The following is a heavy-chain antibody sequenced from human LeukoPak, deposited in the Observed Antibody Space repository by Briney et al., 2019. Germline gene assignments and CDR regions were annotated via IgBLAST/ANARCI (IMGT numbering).Heavy chain of an antibody. J-gene: IGHJ6*03. D-gene: IGHD3-3*01. Sequence: GGSRRLPCAASEFIFRSYGMHGVRQSPGKGVEGVAFIRYDGSNKYYADSVKGRFTLSRDNSKNTLYLKMNSLRTEDTAVFYCAKPGPYYDPADNYYMDVWGKGTTVTVSS. CDR3: AKPGPYYDPADNYYMDV. V-gene: IGHV3-30*02. CDR2: IRYDGSNK. CDR1: EFIFRSYG.